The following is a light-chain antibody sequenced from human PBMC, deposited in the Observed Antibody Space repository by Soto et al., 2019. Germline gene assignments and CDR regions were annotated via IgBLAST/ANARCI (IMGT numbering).Light chain of an antibody. CDR2: SNT. V-gene: IGLV1-44*01. CDR3: AAWDDRLNGPV. CDR1: SSNIGSNT. Sequence: QSVLTQPPSASGAPGQSVTISCSGSSSNIGSNTVNWYQQFPGMAPKLLIFSNTERPSGVPGRFSGSKSGTSGSLAISGLQSEDEADYYCAAWDDRLNGPVFGGGTQLTVL. J-gene: IGLJ2*01.